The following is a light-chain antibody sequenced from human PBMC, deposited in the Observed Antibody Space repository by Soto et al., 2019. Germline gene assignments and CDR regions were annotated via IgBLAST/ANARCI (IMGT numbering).Light chain of an antibody. CDR1: SSNIGNNY. CDR3: GTWDTSLSAGV. V-gene: IGLV1-51*01. J-gene: IGLJ3*02. CDR2: DNN. Sequence: QSVLTQPPSVSAAPGQKVTISCSGSSSNIGNNYVFWYQQLPGTAPKLLIYDNNKRPSGIPDRFSGSKSGTSATLGITGLQTGEEADYYCGTWDTSLSAGVFGGGTKLTVL.